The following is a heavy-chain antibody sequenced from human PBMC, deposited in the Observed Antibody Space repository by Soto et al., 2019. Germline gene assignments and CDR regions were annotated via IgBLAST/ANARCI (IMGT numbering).Heavy chain of an antibody. CDR2: IYSGGST. J-gene: IGHJ4*02. CDR3: ARENYTGYDSYFDY. D-gene: IGHD5-12*01. CDR1: GFTVSSNY. Sequence: PGGSLRLSCAASGFTVSSNYMSWVRQAPGKGLEWVSLIYSGGSTYYADSVKDRFTISRDNSKNTLYLQMSSLRAEDTAVYYCARENYTGYDSYFDYWGQGTLVTVSS. V-gene: IGHV3-66*01.